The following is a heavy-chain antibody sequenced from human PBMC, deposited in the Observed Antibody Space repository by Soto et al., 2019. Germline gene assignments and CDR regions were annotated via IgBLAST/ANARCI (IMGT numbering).Heavy chain of an antibody. J-gene: IGHJ5*02. CDR2: IKSKTDGGTP. D-gene: IGHD6-19*01. CDR1: GFTFTTAW. V-gene: IGHV3-15*07. CDR3: TSKTVAGKVWFDP. Sequence: GGSLRLSCAASGFTFTTAWINWVRQAPGKGLEWVGRIKSKTDGGTPDFAAPVRGRFAISRDDSKSMVYLQMSSLKTEDTAVYYCTSKTVAGKVWFDPWGQGTLVTVSS.